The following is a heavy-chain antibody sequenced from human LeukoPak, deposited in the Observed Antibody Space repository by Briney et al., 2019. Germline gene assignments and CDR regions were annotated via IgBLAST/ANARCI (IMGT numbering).Heavy chain of an antibody. CDR3: ARESGMDV. V-gene: IGHV3-30-3*01. CDR2: ISYDGSNK. J-gene: IGHJ6*02. Sequence: GGSLRLSCAASGFTFSSYAMHWVRQAPGKGLEWVAVISYDGSNKYYADSVKGRFTISRDNSKNTLYLQMNSLRAEDTAVYYCARESGMDVWAKGPRSPSP. CDR1: GFTFSSYA.